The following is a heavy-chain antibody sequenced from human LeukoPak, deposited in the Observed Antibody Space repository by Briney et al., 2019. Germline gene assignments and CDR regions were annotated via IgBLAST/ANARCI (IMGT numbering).Heavy chain of an antibody. J-gene: IGHJ3*02. CDR3: ARDMVYGGKGPHDAFDI. Sequence: GASVKVSCKASGYTFTGFYIHWVRQAPGQGLEWMGWINPNSGGTNYAQKLQGRVTMTTDTSTSTAYMELRSLRSDDTAVYYCARDMVYGGKGPHDAFDIWGQGTMVTVSS. V-gene: IGHV1-2*02. D-gene: IGHD4-23*01. CDR2: INPNSGGT. CDR1: GYTFTGFY.